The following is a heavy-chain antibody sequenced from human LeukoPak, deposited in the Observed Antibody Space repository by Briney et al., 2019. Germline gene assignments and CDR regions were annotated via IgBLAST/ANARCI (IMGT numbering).Heavy chain of an antibody. CDR1: GFTFSNYG. CDR3: AKDEWELLSGEIDY. D-gene: IGHD1-26*01. J-gene: IGHJ4*02. V-gene: IGHV3-30*02. Sequence: GGSLRLSCAASGFTFSNYGMHWVRQAPGKGLEWVAFIRYDGNNKYYADSVKGRFTISRDNSKNTLYLQMNTLRAEDTAVYYCAKDEWELLSGEIDYWGQGTLVTVSS. CDR2: IRYDGNNK.